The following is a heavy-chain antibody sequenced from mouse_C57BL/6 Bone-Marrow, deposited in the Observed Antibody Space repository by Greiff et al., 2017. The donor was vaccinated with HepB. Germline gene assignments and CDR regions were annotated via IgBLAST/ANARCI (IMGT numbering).Heavy chain of an antibody. D-gene: IGHD1-1*01. J-gene: IGHJ1*03. V-gene: IGHV7-3*01. CDR2: IRNKANGYTT. CDR1: GFTFTDYY. CDR3: ARYYYGSSCWYFDV. Sequence: EVQRVESGGGLVQPGGSLSLSCAASGFTFTDYYMSWVRQPPGKALEWLGFIRNKANGYTTEYSASVKGRFTISRDNSQSILYLQMNALRAEDSATYYCARYYYGSSCWYFDVWGTVTTVTVSS.